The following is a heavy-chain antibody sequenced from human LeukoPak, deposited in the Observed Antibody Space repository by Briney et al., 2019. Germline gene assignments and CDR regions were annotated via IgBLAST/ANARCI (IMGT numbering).Heavy chain of an antibody. CDR3: AKARAGIAAAGNLCYFDY. V-gene: IGHV3-23*01. D-gene: IGHD6-13*01. J-gene: IGHJ4*02. CDR2: ISGSGGST. CDR1: GFTFSSYA. Sequence: GGSLRFSCAASGFTFSSYAMSWVRQAPGKGLEWVSAISGSGGSTYYADSVKGRFTISRDNSKNTLYLQMNSLRAEDTAVYYCAKARAGIAAAGNLCYFDYWGQGTLVTVSS.